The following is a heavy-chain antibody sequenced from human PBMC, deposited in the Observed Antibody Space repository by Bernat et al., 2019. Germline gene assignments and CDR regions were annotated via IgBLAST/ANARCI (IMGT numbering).Heavy chain of an antibody. Sequence: EVQLVESGGGLIQPGGSLRLSCAASGFTVSSNYMSWVRQAPGKGLEWVSVIHSGCSTYYADSVKGRVTISRDNSKNTLYLQMNSLRAEDTAVYYCARAIGPDGAYAFDIWGQGTMVTVSS. J-gene: IGHJ3*02. V-gene: IGHV3-53*01. D-gene: IGHD1-14*01. CDR3: ARAIGPDGAYAFDI. CDR1: GFTVSSNY. CDR2: IHSGCST.